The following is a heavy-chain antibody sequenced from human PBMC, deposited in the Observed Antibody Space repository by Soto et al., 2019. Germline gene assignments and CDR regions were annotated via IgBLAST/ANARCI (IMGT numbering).Heavy chain of an antibody. J-gene: IGHJ3*02. CDR2: IIPLFGTA. CDR3: VASNYYDSSGEPDAFDI. D-gene: IGHD3-22*01. V-gene: IGHV1-69*13. CDR1: GGTFSSYA. Sequence: SSVKVSCNASGGTFSSYAISWVRQAPGQGLEWMGGIIPLFGTANYAQKFQGRVTITADESTSTAYMELSSLRSEDTDVYYCVASNYYDSSGEPDAFDIWGQGTMVTVS.